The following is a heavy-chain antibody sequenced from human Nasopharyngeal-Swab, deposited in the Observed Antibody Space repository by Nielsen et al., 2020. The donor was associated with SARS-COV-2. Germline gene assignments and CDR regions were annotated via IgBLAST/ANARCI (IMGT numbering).Heavy chain of an antibody. D-gene: IGHD5-12*01. Sequence: VRQMPGKGLEWIGSIYYSGSTYYNPSLKSRVTISVDTSKNQFSLKLSSVTAADTAVYYCASSIRYSGYDLGFDYWGQGTLVTV. J-gene: IGHJ4*02. CDR3: ASSIRYSGYDLGFDY. V-gene: IGHV4-39*07. CDR2: IYYSGST.